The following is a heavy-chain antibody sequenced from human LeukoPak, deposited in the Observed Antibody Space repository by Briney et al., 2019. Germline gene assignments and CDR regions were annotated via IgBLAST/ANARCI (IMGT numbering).Heavy chain of an antibody. CDR1: GFTFSSYE. CDR3: ARDVGTYDY. V-gene: IGHV3-48*03. CDR2: ISSSGSTI. Sequence: GSLILSFAASGFTFSSYEMNWVRPAPGKGLEWVSYISSSGSTIYYADSVKGRFTISRDNAKNSLYLQMNSLRAEDTAVYYCARDVGTYDYWGQGTLVTVSS. D-gene: IGHD1-1*01. J-gene: IGHJ4*02.